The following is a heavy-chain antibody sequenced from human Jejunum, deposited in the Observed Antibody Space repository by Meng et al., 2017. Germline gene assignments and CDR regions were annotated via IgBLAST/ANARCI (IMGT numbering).Heavy chain of an antibody. D-gene: IGHD6-13*01. CDR1: GGSVSSGNDY. Sequence: VPLRESGPGLGRPSETLPLTCTVSGGSVSSGNDYWSWIRQPTGKGLEWIGYIYYSGSTNYNPSRKSRVTISVDTSKNQFSLKLSSVTAADTAVYYCARGGFFEAAAANLIDSWGQGTLVTVSS. CDR2: IYYSGST. CDR3: ARGGFFEAAAANLIDS. V-gene: IGHV4-61*01. J-gene: IGHJ4*02.